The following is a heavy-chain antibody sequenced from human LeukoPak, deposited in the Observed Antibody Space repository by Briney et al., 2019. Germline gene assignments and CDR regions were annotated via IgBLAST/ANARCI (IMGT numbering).Heavy chain of an antibody. J-gene: IGHJ4*02. D-gene: IGHD5-24*01. V-gene: IGHV4-4*07. CDR1: GASISDYY. CDR3: ARHQGWLQWEY. Sequence: PSETLSLTCNGSGASISDYYWSWIRQSAGKGLEWIGRIYAAETDFNPSLKSRLTMSIDTSKNQFSLKLRSVTAADTAVYYCARHQGWLQWEYWGQGTLVTVSS. CDR2: IYAAET.